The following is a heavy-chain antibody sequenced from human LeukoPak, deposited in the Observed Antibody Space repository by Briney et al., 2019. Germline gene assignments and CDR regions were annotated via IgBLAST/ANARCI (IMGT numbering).Heavy chain of an antibody. CDR2: ISGSGGDSGGST. CDR3: AKHRSGIAASGSNY. Sequence: GGSLRLSCVVSGISLSNYAMSWVRQAPGKGLEWVSVSVISGSGGDSGGSTYYADSVKGRFTISRDDSNNTLYLQMNNLKVEDTAVYYCAKHRSGIAASGSNYWGQGTLVSVSS. CDR1: GISLSNYA. V-gene: IGHV3-23*01. J-gene: IGHJ4*02. D-gene: IGHD6-13*01.